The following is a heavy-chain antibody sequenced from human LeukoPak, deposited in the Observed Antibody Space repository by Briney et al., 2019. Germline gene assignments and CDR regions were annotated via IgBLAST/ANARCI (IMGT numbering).Heavy chain of an antibody. CDR1: GGSISSYY. CDR3: ARHVGSSSWYPFDC. CDR2: IYTSGST. Sequence: SETLSLTCTVSGGSISSYYWSWIRQPPGKGLEWIGYIYTSGSTNYNPSLKSRVTISVDTSKNQFSLKLSSVTAADTAVYYCARHVGSSSWYPFDCWGQGTLVTVSS. J-gene: IGHJ4*02. V-gene: IGHV4-4*09. D-gene: IGHD6-13*01.